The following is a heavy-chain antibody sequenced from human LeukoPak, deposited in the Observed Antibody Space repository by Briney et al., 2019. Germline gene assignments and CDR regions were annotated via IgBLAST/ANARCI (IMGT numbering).Heavy chain of an antibody. J-gene: IGHJ4*02. CDR3: ARGGGFGELLPFDY. CDR1: GGSISSYY. Sequence: PSETLSLTCTVSGGSISSYYWSWVRQPPGKGLEWIGYIYYSGSTNYNPSLKSRVTISVDTSKNQFSLKLSSVTAADTAVYYCARGGGFGELLPFDYWGQGTLVTVSS. CDR2: IYYSGST. V-gene: IGHV4-59*12. D-gene: IGHD3-10*01.